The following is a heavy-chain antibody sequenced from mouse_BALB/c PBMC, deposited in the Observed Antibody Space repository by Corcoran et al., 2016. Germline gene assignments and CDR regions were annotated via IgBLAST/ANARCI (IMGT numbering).Heavy chain of an antibody. CDR1: GFNIKDTY. J-gene: IGHJ1*01. CDR2: IDPANGNT. V-gene: IGHV14-3*02. Sequence: EVQLQQSGAELVKPWASVKLSCTASGFNIKDTYMHWVKQRPEQGLEWIGRIDPANGNTKYDPKFQGKATITADTSSNTAYLQLSSLTSEDTAVYYCARVWDWYFDVWGAGTTVTVSS. D-gene: IGHD4-1*01. CDR3: ARVWDWYFDV.